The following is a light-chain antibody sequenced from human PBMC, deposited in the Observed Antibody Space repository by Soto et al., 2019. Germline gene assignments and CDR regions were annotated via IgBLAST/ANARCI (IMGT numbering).Light chain of an antibody. CDR3: QQHRSYPVT. J-gene: IGKJ5*01. CDR2: KAS. CDR1: QRVSSW. Sequence: DIQMTQSPSTLSASVGDRVIITCRASQRVSSWLAWYQHKPGKAPNLLIYKASRLESGVPSRFSGGGSGTEFPLTINSLQPDDFATYYCQQHRSYPVTFGQGTRLDIK. V-gene: IGKV1-5*03.